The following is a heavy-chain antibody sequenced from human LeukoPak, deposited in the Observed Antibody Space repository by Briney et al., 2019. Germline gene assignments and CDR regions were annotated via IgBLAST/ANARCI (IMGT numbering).Heavy chain of an antibody. Sequence: SQTLSLTCAVSGGSISSGGYSWSWIRQPPGKGLEWIGYIYHSGSTYYNPSLKSRVTISVDRSKNQFSLKLSSVTAADTAVYYCARASTSLRGMDAWGQGTTVTVSS. CDR3: ARASTSLRGMDA. J-gene: IGHJ6*02. V-gene: IGHV4-30-2*01. CDR2: IYHSGST. D-gene: IGHD3-16*01. CDR1: GGSISSGGYS.